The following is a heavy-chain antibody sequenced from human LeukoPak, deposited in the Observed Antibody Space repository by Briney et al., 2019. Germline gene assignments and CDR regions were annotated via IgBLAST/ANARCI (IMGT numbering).Heavy chain of an antibody. J-gene: IGHJ4*02. CDR1: GFTFSSYS. Sequence: PGGSLRLSCAASGFTFSSYSMNWVRQAPGKGLEWVSSISSSSSYIYYADSVKGRFTISRDNAKNSLYLQMNSLRAEDTAVYYCARASSRRGYSYGPFDYWGQGTLVTVSS. CDR3: ARASSRRGYSYGPFDY. CDR2: ISSSSSYI. D-gene: IGHD5-18*01. V-gene: IGHV3-21*01.